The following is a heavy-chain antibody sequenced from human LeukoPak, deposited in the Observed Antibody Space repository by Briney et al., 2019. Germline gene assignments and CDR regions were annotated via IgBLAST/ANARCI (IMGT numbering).Heavy chain of an antibody. J-gene: IGHJ4*02. CDR1: GGSFSGYY. V-gene: IGHV4-34*01. Sequence: SETLSLTCAVYGGSFSGYYWSWIRQPPGKGLEWIGEINHSGSTNYNPSLKSRVTISVDTSKNRFSLKLSSVTAADTAVYYCARGHLGYCSGGSCHRFDYWGQGTLVTVSS. CDR3: ARGHLGYCSGGSCHRFDY. CDR2: INHSGST. D-gene: IGHD2-15*01.